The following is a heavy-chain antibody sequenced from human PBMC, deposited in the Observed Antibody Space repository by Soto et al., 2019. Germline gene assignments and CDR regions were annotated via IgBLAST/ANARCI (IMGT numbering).Heavy chain of an antibody. CDR2: IYYSGST. J-gene: IGHJ5*02. CDR3: ARTYCTNGVCPDWFDP. D-gene: IGHD2-8*01. Sequence: SETLSLTCTVSGGSISSGGYYWSWIRQHPGKGLEWIGYIYYSGSTYYNPSLKSRVTISVDTSKNQFSLKLSSVTAADTAVYYCARTYCTNGVCPDWFDPWGQGTLVTVSS. CDR1: GGSISSGGYY. V-gene: IGHV4-31*03.